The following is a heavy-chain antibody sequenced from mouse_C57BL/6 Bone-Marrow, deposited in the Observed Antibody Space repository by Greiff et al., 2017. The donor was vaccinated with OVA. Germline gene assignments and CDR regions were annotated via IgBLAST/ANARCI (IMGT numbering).Heavy chain of an antibody. D-gene: IGHD2-12*01. Sequence: EVKLVESGGDLVKPGGSLKLSCAASGFTFSSYGMSWVRQTPDKRLEWVATISSAGSYTYYPDSVKGRFTISRDNAKNTLYLQMSSLKSEDTAMYYCARPTTGFAYWGQGTLVTVSA. CDR3: ARPTTGFAY. CDR2: ISSAGSYT. J-gene: IGHJ3*01. V-gene: IGHV5-6*01. CDR1: GFTFSSYG.